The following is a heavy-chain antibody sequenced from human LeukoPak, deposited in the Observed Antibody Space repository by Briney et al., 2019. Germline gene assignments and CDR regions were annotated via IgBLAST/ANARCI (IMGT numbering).Heavy chain of an antibody. J-gene: IGHJ4*02. V-gene: IGHV3-23*01. CDR1: GFTFSSYA. D-gene: IGHD4-11*01. Sequence: GGSLRLSCAASGFTFSSYAMSWVRQAPGKGLGWVSAISGSGGSTYYADSVKGRFTISRDNSKNTLYLQMNSLRAEGTAVYYCAKDPYYVLQCYFDYWGQGTLVTVSS. CDR3: AKDPYYVLQCYFDY. CDR2: ISGSGGST.